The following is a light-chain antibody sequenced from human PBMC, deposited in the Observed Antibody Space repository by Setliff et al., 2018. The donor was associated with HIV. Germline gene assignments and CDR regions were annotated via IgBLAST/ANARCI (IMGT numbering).Light chain of an antibody. V-gene: IGLV2-14*03. CDR1: SSDVGGYNY. Sequence: QSVLTQPASVSGSPGQSITISCTGTSSDVGGYNYVSWYQQHPGKGPKVMIYDVSNRPSGVSNRFSGSKSGNTASLTISWLQAEDEADYYCSSYTSSSTPYVFGTGTKVTVL. CDR3: SSYTSSSTPYV. CDR2: DVS. J-gene: IGLJ1*01.